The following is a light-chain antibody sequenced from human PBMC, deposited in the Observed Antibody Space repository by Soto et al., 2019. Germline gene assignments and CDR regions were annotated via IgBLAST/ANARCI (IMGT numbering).Light chain of an antibody. Sequence: DMQMTQSPSSVSASVGDRVTITCRASQGISNHLAWFQQKPGKAPKLLIYAASSLQTGVPSRFNGSGSGTDFTLTTTRLQPDDVAAYYCQQANSFPPGLTFGGGTKVEI. V-gene: IGKV1-12*01. J-gene: IGKJ4*01. CDR3: QQANSFPPGLT. CDR1: QGISNH. CDR2: AAS.